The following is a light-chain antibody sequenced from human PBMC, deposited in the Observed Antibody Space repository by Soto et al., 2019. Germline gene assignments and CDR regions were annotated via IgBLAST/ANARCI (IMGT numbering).Light chain of an antibody. CDR1: SSDVGGYVY. Sequence: QSALTQPRSVSGSPGQSVTISCTGTSSDVGGYVYVSWYRQDPGKAPQPIIYDVYNRPSGVPDRFSGSKSGNTASLTVSGLQPEDEADYYCCAYAGNSFVFGTGTRSPS. V-gene: IGLV2-11*01. J-gene: IGLJ1*01. CDR3: CAYAGNSFV. CDR2: DVY.